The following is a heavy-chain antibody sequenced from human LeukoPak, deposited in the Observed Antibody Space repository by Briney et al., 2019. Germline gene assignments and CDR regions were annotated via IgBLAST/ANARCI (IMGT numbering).Heavy chain of an antibody. CDR2: VYPGDSDT. CDR1: GYSFTNHW. V-gene: IGHV5-51*01. CDR3: ARPQNRWELLSYDAFDI. Sequence: GESLKISCKGSGYSFTNHWIGWARQMPGKGLEWMGIVYPGDSDTRYSPSFQGQVTISADKSISTAYLQWSSLKASDTAMYYCARPQNRWELLSYDAFDIWGQGTMVTVSS. J-gene: IGHJ3*02. D-gene: IGHD1-26*01.